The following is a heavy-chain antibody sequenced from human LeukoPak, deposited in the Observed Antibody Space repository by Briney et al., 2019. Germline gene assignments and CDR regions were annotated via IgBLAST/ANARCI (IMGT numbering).Heavy chain of an antibody. CDR3: ASPTKNYYYGSGSPDYYYGMDV. Sequence: ASVKVSCKASGYTFTSYAMHWVRQAPGQRLEWMGWINAGNGNTKYSQKFQGRVTITRDTSASTAYMELSSLRSEDTAVYYCASPTKNYYYGSGSPDYYYGMDVWGQGTTVTVSS. D-gene: IGHD3-10*01. CDR1: GYTFTSYA. CDR2: INAGNGNT. J-gene: IGHJ6*02. V-gene: IGHV1-3*01.